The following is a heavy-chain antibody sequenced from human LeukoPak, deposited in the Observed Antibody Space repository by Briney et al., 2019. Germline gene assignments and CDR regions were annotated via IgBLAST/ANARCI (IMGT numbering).Heavy chain of an antibody. V-gene: IGHV4-59*01. CDR2: VYYTGST. CDR3: ARGRVAGLN. CDR1: GGSFSGYH. J-gene: IGHJ4*02. Sequence: SETLSLTCAVYGGSFSGYHWSWIRQPPGKGLEWIGCVYYTGSTNYNPSLKSRVTISVDTSKNQFSLSLSSVTPADTAVYYCARGRVAGLNWGQGTLVTVSS. D-gene: IGHD6-19*01.